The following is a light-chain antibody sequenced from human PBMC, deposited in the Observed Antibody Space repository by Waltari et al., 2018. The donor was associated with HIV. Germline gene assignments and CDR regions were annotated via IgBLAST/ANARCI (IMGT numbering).Light chain of an antibody. CDR1: QSISSW. V-gene: IGKV1-5*03. J-gene: IGKJ4*01. CDR2: EAS. CDR3: QHYNIYSGFS. Sequence: DIQMTQSSSTLSASVGDRVTITCRASQSISSWLAWYQQKPGKAPKLLIYEASTLESGVPSRFSGRGSGTEFTLTISSLQPDDFATYYCQHYNIYSGFSFGGGTRVETK.